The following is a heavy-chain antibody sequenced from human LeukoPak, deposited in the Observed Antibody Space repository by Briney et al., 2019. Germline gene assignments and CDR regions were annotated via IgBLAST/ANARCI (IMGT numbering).Heavy chain of an antibody. CDR1: GFSFSTFW. J-gene: IGHJ4*02. V-gene: IGHV3-74*01. CDR2: VNPDGSST. CDR3: VSDSESRSGGDY. D-gene: IGHD1-26*01. Sequence: SGGSLRLSCAASGFSFSTFWMHWVRQVPGKGLVWVSRVNPDGSSTSYADSVKGRFTIFRDNAKNTVYLQMNSLRDEDTAVYYCVSDSESRSGGDYWGQGTLVTVSS.